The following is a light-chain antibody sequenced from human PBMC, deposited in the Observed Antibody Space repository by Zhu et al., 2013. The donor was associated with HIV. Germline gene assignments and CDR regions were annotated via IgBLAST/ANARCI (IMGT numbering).Light chain of an antibody. CDR3: QQYSEWFPIT. V-gene: IGKV3-15*01. CDR1: QSINGN. J-gene: IGKJ3*01. Sequence: EIVMTQSPATLSVSPGERATFSCRASQSINGNLAWYQQKPDQTPRLLISGASARASGVPARFSGSGSGTEYTLIISSLQSDDFAIYYCQQYSEWFPITFGLGPKWSS. CDR2: GAS.